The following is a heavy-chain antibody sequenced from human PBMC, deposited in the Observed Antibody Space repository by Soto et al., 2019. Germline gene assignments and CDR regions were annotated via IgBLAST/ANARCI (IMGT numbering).Heavy chain of an antibody. Sequence: EVQLVESGGGLAQPGRSLRLSCAASGFTFDDYAMYWVRQAPGKGLEWVSGIGWNNDKIGYADSVKGRFTISRDNAKSSLYLQMTSLRAEDTALYYCAKDQRGYGGDDAFDIWGQGTMVIVSP. J-gene: IGHJ3*02. CDR3: AKDQRGYGGDDAFDI. D-gene: IGHD5-12*01. V-gene: IGHV3-9*01. CDR1: GFTFDDYA. CDR2: IGWNNDKI.